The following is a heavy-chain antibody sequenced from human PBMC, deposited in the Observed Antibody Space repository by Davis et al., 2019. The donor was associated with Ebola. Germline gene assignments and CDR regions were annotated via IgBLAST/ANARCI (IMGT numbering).Heavy chain of an antibody. D-gene: IGHD3-3*01. V-gene: IGHV4-39*01. Sequence: SETLSLTCSVSGGSISSTYYYWGWIRQPPGNGLEWIGTIYYNGRSYYNPSLKSRVTMSTDLSKNQFSLNLSAVTAAETAVYYCARASGRFWSGYYRPYDMDVWGQGATVTVSS. CDR3: ARASGRFWSGYYRPYDMDV. CDR2: IYYNGRS. J-gene: IGHJ6*02. CDR1: GGSISSTYYY.